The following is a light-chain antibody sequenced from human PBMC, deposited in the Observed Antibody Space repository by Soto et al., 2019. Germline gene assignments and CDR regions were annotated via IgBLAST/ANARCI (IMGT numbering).Light chain of an antibody. CDR3: QHPKWA. V-gene: IGKV1-5*01. Sequence: DIQMTQSPSTLSASVGDRVTITCRASQSIGTWLAWYQQKPGKAPKLLIYDASTLESGVPSRFSGSGSGTEFTLIIINLQPEDSGTYYCQHPKWAFGQGTTVEI. J-gene: IGKJ1*01. CDR1: QSIGTW. CDR2: DAS.